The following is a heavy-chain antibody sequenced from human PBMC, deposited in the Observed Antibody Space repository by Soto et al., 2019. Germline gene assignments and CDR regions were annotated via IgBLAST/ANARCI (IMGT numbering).Heavy chain of an antibody. J-gene: IGHJ4*02. CDR3: ASHSFYYDSSGYYPPLGY. Sequence: SVKVSCKASGGTFSTYAINWVRQAPGQGLEWMGGIIPIFGTANYAQKFQDRVTITADESTSTAYMELSSLRSEDTAVYYCASHSFYYDSSGYYPPLGYWGQGTMVTVS. CDR2: IIPIFGTA. D-gene: IGHD3-22*01. CDR1: GGTFSTYA. V-gene: IGHV1-69*13.